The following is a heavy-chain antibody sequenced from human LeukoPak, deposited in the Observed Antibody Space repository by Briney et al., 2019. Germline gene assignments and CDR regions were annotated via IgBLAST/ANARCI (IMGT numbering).Heavy chain of an antibody. D-gene: IGHD1-26*01. CDR3: ARGQLVGNTGYYFDY. Sequence: GGSLRLSCAASGFTFSSYAMHWVRQAPGKGLEWVAVISYDGSNKYYADSVKGRFTISRDNSKNTLYLQMNSLRAEDTAVYYCARGQLVGNTGYYFDYWGQGTLVTVSS. J-gene: IGHJ4*02. V-gene: IGHV3-30-3*01. CDR2: ISYDGSNK. CDR1: GFTFSSYA.